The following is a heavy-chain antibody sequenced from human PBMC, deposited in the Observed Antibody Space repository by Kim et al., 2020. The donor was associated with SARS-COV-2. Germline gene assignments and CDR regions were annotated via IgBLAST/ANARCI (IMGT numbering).Heavy chain of an antibody. CDR3: ARDLFHTGFDY. Sequence: ASVKVSCKASGYIFTNFAIQWVRQAPGQRLEWMGWINAGTGNTKFSQQFQGRVTFTRDTSANTASMELSSLGSVDTAVYYCARDLFHTGFDYWGQGTLVAVSS. J-gene: IGHJ4*02. D-gene: IGHD2-8*02. CDR1: GYIFTNFA. V-gene: IGHV1-3*01. CDR2: INAGTGNT.